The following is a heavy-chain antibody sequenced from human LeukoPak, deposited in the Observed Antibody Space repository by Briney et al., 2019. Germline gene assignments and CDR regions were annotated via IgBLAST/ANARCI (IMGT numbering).Heavy chain of an antibody. Sequence: GGSLRLSCAASGFTFIDYDMHWVRQVIGKGLEWVSAIGIRGDTHYSGSVKGRFTISRENAESSLYLQMNSLRAEDTAVYYYARGGIQVSGIDEFDYWGQGTLVTVSS. V-gene: IGHV3-13*01. D-gene: IGHD6-19*01. CDR3: ARGGIQVSGIDEFDY. CDR1: GFTFIDYD. J-gene: IGHJ4*02. CDR2: IGIRGDT.